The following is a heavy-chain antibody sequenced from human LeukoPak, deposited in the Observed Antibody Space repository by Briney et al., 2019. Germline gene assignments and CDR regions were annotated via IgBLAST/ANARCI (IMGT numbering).Heavy chain of an antibody. CDR3: ARAEGGDFWSGRNWFDP. CDR1: GGSISSYY. Sequence: PSETLSLSCTVSGGSISSYYWSWIRQPPGKGQEWVGYIYCSGSTNYNPSLKSRVTISVDTSKNQFSLKLSSVTAADTAVYYCARAEGGDFWSGRNWFDPWGQGTLVTVSS. CDR2: IYCSGST. D-gene: IGHD3-3*01. J-gene: IGHJ5*02. V-gene: IGHV4-59*01.